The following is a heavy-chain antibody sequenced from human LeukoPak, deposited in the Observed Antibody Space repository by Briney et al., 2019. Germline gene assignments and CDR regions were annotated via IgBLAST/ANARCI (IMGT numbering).Heavy chain of an antibody. CDR1: GGSISSGDYY. J-gene: IGHJ6*02. CDR2: IYYSGST. CDR3: AGVFTQYYGMDV. D-gene: IGHD2-15*01. Sequence: SETLSLTCTVSGGSISSGDYYWSWIRQPPGKGLEWIGYIYYSGSTNYNPSLKSRVTISVDTSKNQFSLKLSSVTAADTAVYYCAGVFTQYYGMDVWGQGTTVTVSS. V-gene: IGHV4-30-4*01.